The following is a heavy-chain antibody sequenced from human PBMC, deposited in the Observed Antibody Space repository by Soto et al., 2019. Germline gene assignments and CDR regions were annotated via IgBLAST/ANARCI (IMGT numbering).Heavy chain of an antibody. D-gene: IGHD5-18*01. J-gene: IGHJ4*02. V-gene: IGHV3-7*05. CDR2: IKQDGSEE. CDR3: ARGPRHSDAY. Sequence: EVQLVESGGGLVQPGGSLKISCSASGFTFSTSWMSWVRQAPGKGLEWVANIKQDGSEEYYVDSVKGRFTVSRANAKNSLYLQMNSLRVEDTAVYFCARGPRHSDAYWGLGTLVTVSS. CDR1: GFTFSTSW.